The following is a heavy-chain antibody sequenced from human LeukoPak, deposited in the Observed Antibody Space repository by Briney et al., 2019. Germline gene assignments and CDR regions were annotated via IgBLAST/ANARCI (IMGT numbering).Heavy chain of an antibody. D-gene: IGHD3-3*01. CDR2: INPSGGST. J-gene: IGHJ4*02. CDR3: ARGADYDFWSGYYYFDY. CDR1: GYTFTSYY. Sequence: ASVKVSCKASGYTFTSYYMHWVRQAPGQGLEWMGIINPSGGSTSYAQKLQGRVTMTRDMSTSTVYMELSSLRSEDTAVYYCARGADYDFWSGYYYFDYWGQGTLVTVSS. V-gene: IGHV1-46*01.